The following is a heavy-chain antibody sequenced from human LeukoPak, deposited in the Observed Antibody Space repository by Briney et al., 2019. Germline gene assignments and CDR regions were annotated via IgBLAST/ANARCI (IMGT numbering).Heavy chain of an antibody. CDR2: IIPILGIA. CDR1: GGTFSSYA. CDR3: ARDAGYCSSTSCYEVDYYYGMDV. D-gene: IGHD2-2*01. Sequence: GASVKVSCKASGGTFSSYAISWVRQAPGQGLEWMGRIIPILGIANYAQKFQGRVTITADKSTSTAYMELSSLRSEDTAVCYCARDAGYCSSTSCYEVDYYYGMDVWGQGTTVTVSS. J-gene: IGHJ6*02. V-gene: IGHV1-69*04.